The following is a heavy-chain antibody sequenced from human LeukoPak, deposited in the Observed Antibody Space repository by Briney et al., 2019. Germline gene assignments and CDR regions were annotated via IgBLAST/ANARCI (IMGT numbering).Heavy chain of an antibody. CDR2: IYYSGST. CDR3: ASTNFFRRTGDFWSGYPYYYYYYYMDV. Sequence: SQTLSLTCTVSGGSISSGGYYWSWIRQHPGKGLEWIGYIYYSGSTYYNPSLKSRVTISVDTSKNQFSLKLSSVTAADTAVYYCASTNFFRRTGDFWSGYPYYYYYYYMDVWGKGTTVTVSS. J-gene: IGHJ6*03. V-gene: IGHV4-31*03. D-gene: IGHD3-3*01. CDR1: GGSISSGGYY.